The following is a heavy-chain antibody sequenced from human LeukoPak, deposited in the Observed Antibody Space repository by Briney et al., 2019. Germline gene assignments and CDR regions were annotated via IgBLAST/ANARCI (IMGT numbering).Heavy chain of an antibody. Sequence: SETLSLTCAVYGGSLSGYYWSWIRQPPGKGLEWIGEINHSGSTNYDPSLKSRVTISVDTSKNQFSLKLSSVTAADTAVYYCARDSERPYNWFDPWGQGTLVTVSS. J-gene: IGHJ5*02. CDR3: ARDSERPYNWFDP. CDR1: GGSLSGYY. V-gene: IGHV4-34*01. D-gene: IGHD6-13*01. CDR2: INHSGST.